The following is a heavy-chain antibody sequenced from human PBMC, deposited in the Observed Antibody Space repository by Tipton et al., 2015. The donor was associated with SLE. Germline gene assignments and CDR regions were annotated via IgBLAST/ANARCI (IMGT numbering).Heavy chain of an antibody. J-gene: IGHJ4*02. CDR1: GGSVSSGSYY. V-gene: IGHV4-61*01. CDR2: IYYSGST. CDR3: ARRRGQQLAVDY. D-gene: IGHD6-13*01. Sequence: TLSLTCTVSGGSVSSGSYYWSWIRQPPGKGLEWIGYIYYSGSTNYNPSLKSRVTISVDTSKNQFSLKLSSVTAADTAVYYCARRRGQQLAVDYWGQGTLVTVSS.